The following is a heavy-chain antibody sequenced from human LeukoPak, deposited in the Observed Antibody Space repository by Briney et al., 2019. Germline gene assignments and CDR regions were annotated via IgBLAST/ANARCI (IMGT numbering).Heavy chain of an antibody. CDR1: GFTFSRYG. D-gene: IGHD6-19*01. Sequence: GGSLRLSCEASGFTFSRYGMNWVRQAPGKGLEWVSYISSSGSTIYYADSVKGRFTISRDNSKNTLYLQMNSLRAEDTAVYYCAKDAAGYSSGWSTFDYWGQGTLVTVSS. V-gene: IGHV3-23*01. J-gene: IGHJ4*02. CDR3: AKDAAGYSSGWSTFDY. CDR2: ISSSGSTI.